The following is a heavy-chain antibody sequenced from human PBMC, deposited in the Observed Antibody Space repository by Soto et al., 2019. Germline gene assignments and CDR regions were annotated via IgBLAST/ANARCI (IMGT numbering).Heavy chain of an antibody. V-gene: IGHV3-23*01. J-gene: IGHJ4*02. CDR1: GFTFSSYA. D-gene: IGHD3-9*01. Sequence: GGSLRLSCAASGFTFSSYAMSWVRQAPGKGLEWVSAISGSGGSTYYADSVKGRFTISRDNSKNTLYLQMNSLRAEDTAVYYCAKATYYDILTGYSQFCYWGQGTLVTISS. CDR3: AKATYYDILTGYSQFCY. CDR2: ISGSGGST.